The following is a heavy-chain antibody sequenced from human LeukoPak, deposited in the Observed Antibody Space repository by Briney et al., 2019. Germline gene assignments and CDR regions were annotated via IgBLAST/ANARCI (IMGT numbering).Heavy chain of an antibody. D-gene: IGHD3-3*01. CDR3: ARGGITIFGEATTPFDY. CDR2: ISWNSGSI. J-gene: IGHJ4*02. V-gene: IGHV3-9*01. Sequence: GGSLRLSCAASGFNFDDYAMHWVRQAPGKGLEWVSGISWNSGSIGYADSVKGRFTISRDNAKNSLYLQMNSLTAEDTAVYYCARGGITIFGEATTPFDYWGQGTLVTVSS. CDR1: GFNFDDYA.